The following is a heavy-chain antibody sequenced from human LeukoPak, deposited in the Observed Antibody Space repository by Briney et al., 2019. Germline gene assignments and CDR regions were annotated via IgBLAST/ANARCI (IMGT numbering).Heavy chain of an antibody. V-gene: IGHV3-48*04. Sequence: GGSLRLSCAASGFTFSSYSKNWVRQAPGKGLEWVSYISSSSSTIYYADSVKGRFTISRDNAKNSLYLQMNSLRAEDTAVYYCASLAVTTYYYYGMDVWGQGTTVTVSS. CDR1: GFTFSSYS. CDR3: ASLAVTTYYYYGMDV. J-gene: IGHJ6*02. CDR2: ISSSSSTI. D-gene: IGHD4-17*01.